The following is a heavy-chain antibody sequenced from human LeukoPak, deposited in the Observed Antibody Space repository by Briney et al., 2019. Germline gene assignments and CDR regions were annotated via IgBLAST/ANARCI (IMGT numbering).Heavy chain of an antibody. Sequence: GESLKISCKGSGYSFTSYWIGWVRQMPGKGLGWMGIIYPGDSDTRYSPSFQGQVTISADKSISTAYLQWSSLKASDTAMYYCARPAYSSGWYGTTSSEYFQHWGQGTLVTVSS. CDR3: ARPAYSSGWYGTTSSEYFQH. D-gene: IGHD6-19*01. CDR2: IYPGDSDT. CDR1: GYSFTSYW. V-gene: IGHV5-51*01. J-gene: IGHJ1*01.